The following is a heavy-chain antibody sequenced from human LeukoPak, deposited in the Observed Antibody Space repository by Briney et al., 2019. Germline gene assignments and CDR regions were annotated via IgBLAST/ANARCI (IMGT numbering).Heavy chain of an antibody. J-gene: IGHJ4*02. D-gene: IGHD2-15*01. CDR1: GFNFGDDA. CDR2: ISGRGTVT. V-gene: IGHV3-23*01. CDR3: AKTSVGEGRIIGSGYFDN. Sequence: QSGGSLRLSCTASGFNFGDDAMNWVRQAPGKGLEWVSIISGRGTVTYYADSVKGRFTISRDNSKNTLYLQMNSLRAEDTAVYYCAKTSVGEGRIIGSGYFDNWGQGTLVTVSS.